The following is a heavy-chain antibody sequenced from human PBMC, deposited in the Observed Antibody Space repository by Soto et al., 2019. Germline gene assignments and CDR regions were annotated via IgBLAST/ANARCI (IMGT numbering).Heavy chain of an antibody. CDR1: GFTFDDYG. D-gene: IGHD2-15*01. CDR2: TNWNGGRI. CDR3: ARSRAGSSFPPFVD. J-gene: IGHJ4*02. Sequence: EVQLVESGGGVVRPGGSLRLSCAASGFTFDDYGMNWVRQGPGKGLEWVSGTNWNGGRIDYADSVKGRFTISRDNARNSLYLQMNSLRFEDTALYYCARSRAGSSFPPFVDWGQGALVTVSS. V-gene: IGHV3-20*04.